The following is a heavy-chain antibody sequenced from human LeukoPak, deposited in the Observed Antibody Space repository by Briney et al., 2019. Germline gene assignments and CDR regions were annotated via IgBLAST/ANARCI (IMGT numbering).Heavy chain of an antibody. D-gene: IGHD6-13*01. CDR2: ISSSGSTI. CDR1: GFTFSSYG. V-gene: IGHV3-48*04. J-gene: IGHJ4*02. CDR3: ARGLQAAAGADLGY. Sequence: GRSLRLSCAASGFTFSSYGMHWVRQAPGKGLEWVSYISSSGSTIYYADSVKGRFTISRDNAKNSLYLQMNSLRAEDTAVYYCARGLQAAAGADLGYWGQGTLVTVSS.